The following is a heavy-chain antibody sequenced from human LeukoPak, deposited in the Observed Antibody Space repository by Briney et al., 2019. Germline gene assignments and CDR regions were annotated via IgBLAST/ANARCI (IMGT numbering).Heavy chain of an antibody. J-gene: IGHJ6*04. D-gene: IGHD3-10*02. CDR1: GFTFSSYE. Sequence: GGALRLSCAASGFTFSSYEMNWGRQALGEGLEWVSYISSSGSTIYYADSVKGRFTISRDNAKNSLYLQMNSLRAEDTAVYYCAELGITMIGGVWGKGTTVTISS. V-gene: IGHV3-48*03. CDR3: AELGITMIGGV. CDR2: ISSSGSTI.